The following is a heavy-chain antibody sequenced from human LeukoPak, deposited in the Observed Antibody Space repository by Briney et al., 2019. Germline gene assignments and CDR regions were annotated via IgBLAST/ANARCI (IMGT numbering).Heavy chain of an antibody. J-gene: IGHJ4*02. CDR2: ISYDGSNK. Sequence: PGRSLRLSCEASGFTFSSYAMHWVRQAPGKGLEWVAVISYDGSNKYYADSVKGRFTISRDNSKNTLYLQMNSLRAEDTAVYYCARGQARGYSYGYFAGDFDYWGQGTLVTVSS. CDR3: ARGQARGYSYGYFAGDFDY. CDR1: GFTFSSYA. V-gene: IGHV3-30*04. D-gene: IGHD5-18*01.